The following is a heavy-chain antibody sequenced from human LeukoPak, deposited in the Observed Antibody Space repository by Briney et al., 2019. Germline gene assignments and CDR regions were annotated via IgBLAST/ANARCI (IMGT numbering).Heavy chain of an antibody. CDR1: GGSISSSSYY. V-gene: IGHV4-39*01. J-gene: IGHJ4*02. CDR2: IYYSGST. D-gene: IGHD6-6*01. Sequence: SETLSLTCTVSGGSISSSSYYWGWIRQPPGKGLEWIGSIYYSGSTYYNPSLKSRVTISVDTSKNQFSLKLSSVTAADTAVYYCATRIAARFDYWGQGTLVTVSS. CDR3: ATRIAARFDY.